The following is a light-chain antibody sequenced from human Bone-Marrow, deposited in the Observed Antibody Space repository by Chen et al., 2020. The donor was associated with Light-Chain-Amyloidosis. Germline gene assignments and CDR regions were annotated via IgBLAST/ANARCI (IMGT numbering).Light chain of an antibody. Sequence: QSALTQPASVSGSPGQSITISCTGTTSDVGTYNLVSWYQQHPGKAPKLIIFEDTQRPSGGSTRFSASKSVNTASLRIFRLQAEDEADYYCCSYAGSNTYVFGGGTKLTVL. CDR3: CSYAGSNTYV. CDR2: EDT. CDR1: TSDVGTYNL. J-gene: IGLJ2*01. V-gene: IGLV2-23*01.